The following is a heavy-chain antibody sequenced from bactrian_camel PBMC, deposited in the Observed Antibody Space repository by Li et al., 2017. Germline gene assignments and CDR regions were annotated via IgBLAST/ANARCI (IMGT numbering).Heavy chain of an antibody. D-gene: IGHD5*01. Sequence: HVQLVESGGGSVQAGGSLRLSCAASGYTYSSYCMAWYRQAPGKEREGVAAIYPGGGNTYYADSVKGRFTISQDAKNTVSLQMNSLDPQDTAMYYCAAAETACGYDGTWFFGGQVDYWGKGTQVTVS. V-gene: IGHV3S1*01. CDR2: IYPGGGNT. J-gene: IGHJ4*01. CDR3: AAAETACGYDGTWFFGGQVDY. CDR1: GYTYSSYC.